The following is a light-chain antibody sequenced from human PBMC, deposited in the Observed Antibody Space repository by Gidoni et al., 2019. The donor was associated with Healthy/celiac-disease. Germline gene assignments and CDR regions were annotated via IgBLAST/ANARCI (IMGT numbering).Light chain of an antibody. CDR3: QQSYSTPKT. Sequence: DIQMTQSPSSLSASVGDRVTITCRASQSISSYLNWYQKKPGKAPKLLIYAASSLQSGVPSRFSGSGSGTDFTRTISSLQPEDFATYYCQQSYSTPKTFGQGTRLEIK. CDR1: QSISSY. V-gene: IGKV1-39*01. CDR2: AAS. J-gene: IGKJ5*01.